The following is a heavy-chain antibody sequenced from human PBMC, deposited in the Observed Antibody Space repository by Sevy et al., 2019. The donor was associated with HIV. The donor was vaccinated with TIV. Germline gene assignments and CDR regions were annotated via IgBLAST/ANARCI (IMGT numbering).Heavy chain of an antibody. Sequence: GGSLRLSCAASGFTFSSYTINWVRQAPGKGLEWVSSISSSSNYIDYADSVKGRFTISRDNAKNSLYLKMNSLRAEDTAVYYCARVYSGYYNSWGQGTLVTVSS. D-gene: IGHD1-26*01. CDR1: GFTFSSYT. CDR2: ISSSSNYI. CDR3: ARVYSGYYNS. V-gene: IGHV3-21*01. J-gene: IGHJ4*02.